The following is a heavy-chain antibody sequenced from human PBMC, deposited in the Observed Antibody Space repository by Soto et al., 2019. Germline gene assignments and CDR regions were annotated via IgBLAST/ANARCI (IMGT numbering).Heavy chain of an antibody. CDR3: ARARSLWFDFDY. CDR2: IYSGGST. CDR1: GFTVSSNY. J-gene: IGHJ4*02. Sequence: AGGSLRLSCAASGFTVSSNYMSWVRQAPGKGLEWVSVIYSGGSTYYADSVKGRFTISRDNSKNTLYLQMNSLRAEDTAVYYCARARSLWFDFDYWGQGTLVTVSS. V-gene: IGHV3-53*01. D-gene: IGHD3-10*01.